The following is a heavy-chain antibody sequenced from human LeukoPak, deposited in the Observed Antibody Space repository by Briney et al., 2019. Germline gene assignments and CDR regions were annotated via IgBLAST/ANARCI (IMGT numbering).Heavy chain of an antibody. CDR1: GGSFSGYY. J-gene: IGHJ4*02. D-gene: IGHD3-9*01. V-gene: IGHV4-34*01. CDR3: ARHRGGVLRYFDWLSWGGFDY. CDR2: INHSGST. Sequence: SETLSLTCAVYGGSFSGYYWSWIRQPPGKGLEWIGEINHSGSTNYNPSLKSRVTISVDTSKNQLSLKLSSVTAADTAVYYCARHRGGVLRYFDWLSWGGFDYWGQGTLVTVSS.